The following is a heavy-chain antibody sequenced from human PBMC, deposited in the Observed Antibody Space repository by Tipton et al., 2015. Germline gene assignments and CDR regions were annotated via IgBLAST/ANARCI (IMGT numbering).Heavy chain of an antibody. CDR2: MNPNSGNT. V-gene: IGHV1-8*01. D-gene: IGHD3-10*01. J-gene: IGHJ5*02. CDR3: ATEPPMVRGVVISPGA. Sequence: QVQLVQSGAEVKKPGASVKVSCKASGDTFSRYDINWVRQATGQGLEWMGWMNPNSGNTGYAQKFQGRVTMTRNTSISTAYMELSSLRSEDTAVYYCATEPPMVRGVVISPGAWGQGTLVTVSS. CDR1: GDTFSRYD.